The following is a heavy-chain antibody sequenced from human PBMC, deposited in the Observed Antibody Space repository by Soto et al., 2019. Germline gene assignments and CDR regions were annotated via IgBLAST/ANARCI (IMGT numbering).Heavy chain of an antibody. Sequence: ETLSLTCTVSGGSISSYYWSWIRQPPGKGLEWIGTIYYNGSTNYNPSLKSRVTISVDTSNNQLSLKLRSVTAADTAVYYCARHDGFSSGWIFDYWGHGTLVTVSS. CDR2: IYYNGST. CDR1: GGSISSYY. CDR3: ARHDGFSSGWIFDY. V-gene: IGHV4-59*08. J-gene: IGHJ4*01. D-gene: IGHD6-19*01.